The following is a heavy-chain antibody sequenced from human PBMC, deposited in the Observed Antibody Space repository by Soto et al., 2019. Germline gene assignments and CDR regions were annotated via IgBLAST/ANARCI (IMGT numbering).Heavy chain of an antibody. J-gene: IGHJ5*02. D-gene: IGHD3-3*01. CDR1: VYTFTSSG. CDR3: ARVPFEGSPADYDFWSGYLDWFDP. CDR2: ISAYNGNT. V-gene: IGHV1-18*04. Sequence: ASVKVSCKASVYTFTSSGISWVRRAPGQGLEWMGWISAYNGNTNYAQKLQGRVTMTTDTSTSTAYMELRSLRSDDTAVYYCARVPFEGSPADYDFWSGYLDWFDPWGQGTLVTVSS.